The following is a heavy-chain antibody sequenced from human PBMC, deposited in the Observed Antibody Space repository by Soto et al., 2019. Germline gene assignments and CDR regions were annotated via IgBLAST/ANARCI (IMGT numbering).Heavy chain of an antibody. CDR2: ISRDGGTK. Sequence: TGGSLRLSCAVSGFTVSTYGMHWVRQAPGKGLEWVAVISRDGGTKYYADSVKGRFTISRDNSRNTLFLEMNSLRDDDMAVYYCTGEVASGYWGQGTLVTVSS. CDR1: GFTVSTYG. CDR3: TGEVASGY. J-gene: IGHJ4*02. V-gene: IGHV3-30*03. D-gene: IGHD2-8*02.